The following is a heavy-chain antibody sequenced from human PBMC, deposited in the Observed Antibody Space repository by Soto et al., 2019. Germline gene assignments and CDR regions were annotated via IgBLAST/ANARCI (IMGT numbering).Heavy chain of an antibody. J-gene: IGHJ6*02. D-gene: IGHD3-10*01. CDR1: GGSFSCYY. CDR2: INHSGST. Sequence: SDTLSLSCAMYGGSFSCYYWIWIRQPPGKGLEWIGEINHSGSTNYNPSLKSRVTISVDTSKNQFSLKLSSVTAADTAVYYCARALLRGVRGVYYYYYGMDVWVQGTTVTVSS. V-gene: IGHV4-34*01. CDR3: ARALLRGVRGVYYYYYGMDV.